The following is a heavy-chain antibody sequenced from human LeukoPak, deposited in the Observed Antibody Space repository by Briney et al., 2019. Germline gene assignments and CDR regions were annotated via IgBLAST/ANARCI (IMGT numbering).Heavy chain of an antibody. J-gene: IGHJ3*02. Sequence: IXWVRQAPGQGXXWMGWISTYNGNTDYAQKLQGRVTMTTDTSTPTAYMDLRSLRSDDTAVYYCARSSGSYSVDAFDIWGQGTMVTVSS. CDR3: ARSSGSYSVDAFDI. CDR2: ISTYNGNT. V-gene: IGHV1-18*01. D-gene: IGHD1-26*01.